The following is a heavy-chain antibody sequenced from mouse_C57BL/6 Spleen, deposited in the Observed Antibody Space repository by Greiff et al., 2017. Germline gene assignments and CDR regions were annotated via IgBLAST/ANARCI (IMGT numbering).Heavy chain of an antibody. CDR3: TREGYYDGSSIYWYFDV. Sequence: EVQVVESGEGLVKPGGSLTLSCAASGFTFSSYAMSWVRQTPEKRLEWVAYISSGGDYIYYADTVKGRFTISRDNARNTLYLQMSSLKSEDTAMYYCTREGYYDGSSIYWYFDVGGTGTTVTVSS. CDR1: GFTFSSYA. J-gene: IGHJ1*03. V-gene: IGHV5-9-1*02. CDR2: ISSGGDYI. D-gene: IGHD1-1*01.